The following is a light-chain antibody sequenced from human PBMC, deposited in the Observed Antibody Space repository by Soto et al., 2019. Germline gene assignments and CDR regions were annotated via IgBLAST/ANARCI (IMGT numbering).Light chain of an antibody. V-gene: IGKV4-1*01. CDR2: WAS. J-gene: IGKJ1*01. CDR3: QQYYSDPPT. Sequence: DIVMTQSPDSLAVSLGERATINCKSSQSIFYSSTNKDYLAWYQQKPGQPPKLLVYWASTRESGVPDRFSGSGSGTDFTLTINSLQAEDVAVYFCQQYYSDPPTFGQGTKVEIK. CDR1: QSIFYSSTNKDY.